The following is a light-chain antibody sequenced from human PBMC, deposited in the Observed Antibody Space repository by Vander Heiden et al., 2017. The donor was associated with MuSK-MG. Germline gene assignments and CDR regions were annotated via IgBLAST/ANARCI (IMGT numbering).Light chain of an antibody. Sequence: EIVLTQSPATLSLSPGERATLSCRASQSVSSYLAWYQQKPGQAPRLLIYDASNRATGIPARFSGSGSGTDFTLTISSLEPEDSAVYYCQQRSNWPPVTFGGGTKLEIK. CDR3: QQRSNWPPVT. V-gene: IGKV3-11*01. CDR2: DAS. CDR1: QSVSSY. J-gene: IGKJ4*01.